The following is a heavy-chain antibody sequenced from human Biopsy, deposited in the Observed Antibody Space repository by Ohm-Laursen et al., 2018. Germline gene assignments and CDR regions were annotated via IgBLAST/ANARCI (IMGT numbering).Heavy chain of an antibody. J-gene: IGHJ3*01. CDR2: IYPGGST. V-gene: IGHV4-4*07. D-gene: IGHD3-22*01. CDR3: ASVVLGPTNDAFGL. CDR1: GGDINNYY. Sequence: SETLPLTCNVSGGDINNYYWSWIRQPAGKGLEWIGRIYPGGSTNYNPSLKSRVTMSVDTSKKQLSLRLRSVTAADTAMYYCASVVLGPTNDAFGLWGQGTMVVVSS.